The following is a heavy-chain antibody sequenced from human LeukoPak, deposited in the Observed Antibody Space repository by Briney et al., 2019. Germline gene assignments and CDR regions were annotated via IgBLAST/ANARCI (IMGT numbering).Heavy chain of an antibody. CDR3: ARDLVHYYYYYGMDV. Sequence: GGSLRLSCAASGFTVSNNYMSWVRQAPGKGLEWVSVLYTGGSTYYADSVKGRFTISRDNSKNTLYLQMNSLRAEDTAVYYCARDLVHYYYYYGMDVWGQGTTVTVSS. J-gene: IGHJ6*02. CDR2: LYTGGST. CDR1: GFTVSNNY. V-gene: IGHV3-53*01. D-gene: IGHD3-10*01.